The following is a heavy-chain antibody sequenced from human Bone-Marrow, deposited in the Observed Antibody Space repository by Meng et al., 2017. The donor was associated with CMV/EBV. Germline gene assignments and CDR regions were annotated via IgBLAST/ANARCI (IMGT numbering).Heavy chain of an antibody. V-gene: IGHV1-8*01. CDR2: VNTNIGKT. J-gene: IGHJ5*02. CDR3: ARVVPGPNNRFDP. CDR1: GYTFTSYD. Sequence: ASVKVSCKASGYTFTSYDVNWVRQAPGQGLEWMGWVNTNIGKTGYAQKFQDRLTISRDNSITTAYMELSSLRSEDTAVYYCARVVPGPNNRFDPWGQGSLVTVSS. D-gene: IGHD7-27*01.